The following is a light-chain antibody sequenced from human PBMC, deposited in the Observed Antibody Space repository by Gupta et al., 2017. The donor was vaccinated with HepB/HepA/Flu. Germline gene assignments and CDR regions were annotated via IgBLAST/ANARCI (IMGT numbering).Light chain of an antibody. CDR1: SSNLGAGYD. Sequence: QSVLTYPPSLARTQGQRVTISCTGSSSNLGAGYDVHWYQHLPGTAPKLLIRGTGDRPSGVPDRFSGSKSGTSSSPAITGLQAEDEADYYCQSFDSSLTAFVFGTGTRVTVL. CDR2: GTG. CDR3: QSFDSSLTAFV. J-gene: IGLJ1*01. V-gene: IGLV1-40*01.